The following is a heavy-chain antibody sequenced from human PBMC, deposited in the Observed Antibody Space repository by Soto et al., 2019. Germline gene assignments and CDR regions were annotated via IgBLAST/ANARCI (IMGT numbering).Heavy chain of an antibody. D-gene: IGHD2-21*01. CDR2: IYYSGST. V-gene: IGHV4-31*03. CDR1: GGSISRGGYY. Sequence: TLSVTCTVSGGSISRGGYYWSWIRQHPGKGLEWIGYIYYSGSTYYNPSLTSRVSVSVDTSKNQFSLKLRSVTAADTAVYYCARQPTTGDTDLWFDPWGQGTLVTVSS. CDR3: ARQPTTGDTDLWFDP. J-gene: IGHJ5*02.